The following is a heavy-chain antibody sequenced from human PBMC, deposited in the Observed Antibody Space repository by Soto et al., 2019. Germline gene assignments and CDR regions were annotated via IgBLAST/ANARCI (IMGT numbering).Heavy chain of an antibody. CDR3: ARGTTLEDNWFDP. J-gene: IGHJ5*02. D-gene: IGHD1-7*01. CDR2: IIPIFGTA. Sequence: SAKVSGTASGGTFSSYAISWVRQAPGQGLEWMGGIIPIFGTANYAQKFQGRVTITADKSTSTAYMELSSLRSEDTAVYYCARGTTLEDNWFDPWGQGTLVTVSS. V-gene: IGHV1-69*06. CDR1: GGTFSSYA.